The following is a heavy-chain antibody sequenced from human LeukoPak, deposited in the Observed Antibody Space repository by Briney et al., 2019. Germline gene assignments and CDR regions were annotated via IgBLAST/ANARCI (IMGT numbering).Heavy chain of an antibody. V-gene: IGHV1-69*05. J-gene: IGHJ6*03. D-gene: IGHD3-9*01. CDR2: IIPMFGTA. CDR3: VRDSLTYDIVTNYYYYYYMDV. CDR1: GGTFSSHG. Sequence: SVKVSCKASGGTFSSHGISWVRQAPGQGLEWMGGIIPMFGTANYARKFQGRVSITTDESTSTVYMELSSLRSEDTAVYYCVRDSLTYDIVTNYYYYYYMDVWGKGTTVTVSS.